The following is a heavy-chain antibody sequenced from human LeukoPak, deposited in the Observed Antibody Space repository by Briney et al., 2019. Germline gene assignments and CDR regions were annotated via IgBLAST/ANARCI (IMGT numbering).Heavy chain of an antibody. CDR2: INPSGGST. Sequence: GASVKVSCKAFGGTFTSYYMHWVRQAPGQGLEWMGIINPSGGSTSYAQKFQGRVTMTRDTSTSTVYMELSSLRSEDTAVYYCAIPLRRLGALWAFDIWGQGTMVTVSS. CDR1: GGTFTSYY. D-gene: IGHD3-16*01. CDR3: AIPLRRLGALWAFDI. J-gene: IGHJ3*02. V-gene: IGHV1-46*01.